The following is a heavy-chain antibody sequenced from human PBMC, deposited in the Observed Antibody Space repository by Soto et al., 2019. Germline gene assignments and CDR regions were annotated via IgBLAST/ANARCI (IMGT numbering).Heavy chain of an antibody. D-gene: IGHD2-15*01. Sequence: SETLSLTCTVSGGSISSYYWSWIRQPPGKGLEWIGYIYYSGSTNYNPSLKSRVTISVDTSKNQFSLKLSSVTAADTAVYYCAIFQCSGGACNFSGFPPWGEGPLVTVPQ. CDR2: IYYSGST. CDR3: AIFQCSGGACNFSGFPP. J-gene: IGHJ5*02. V-gene: IGHV4-59*08. CDR1: GGSISSYY.